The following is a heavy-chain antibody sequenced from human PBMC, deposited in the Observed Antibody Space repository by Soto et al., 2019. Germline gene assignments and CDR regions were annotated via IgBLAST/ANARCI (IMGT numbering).Heavy chain of an antibody. CDR2: VSYDGNNK. D-gene: IGHD6-19*01. CDR1: GFTFSTYG. CDR3: ARESSGWPNAFDI. V-gene: IGHV3-30*03. Sequence: SLRLSCTPSGFTFSTYGIHWVRQAPGKGLEWVAVVSYDGNNKYYVDSVKGRFTISRDNSKNTLWLQMDSLRAEDTAMYYCARESSGWPNAFDIWGQGTMVTVSS. J-gene: IGHJ3*02.